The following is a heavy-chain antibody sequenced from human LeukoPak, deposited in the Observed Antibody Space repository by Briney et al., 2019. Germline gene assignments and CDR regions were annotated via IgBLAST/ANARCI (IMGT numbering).Heavy chain of an antibody. CDR3: AAVALYCSGGSCKTFDY. D-gene: IGHD2-15*01. Sequence: ASVKVSCKASGFIFTSSAMQWVRQARGQRLEWIGWIVVGSGNTNYAQKFQERVTITRDMSTSTAYMELSSLRSEDTAVYYCAAVALYCSGGSCKTFDYWGQGTLVTVSS. CDR1: GFIFTSSA. V-gene: IGHV1-58*02. CDR2: IVVGSGNT. J-gene: IGHJ4*02.